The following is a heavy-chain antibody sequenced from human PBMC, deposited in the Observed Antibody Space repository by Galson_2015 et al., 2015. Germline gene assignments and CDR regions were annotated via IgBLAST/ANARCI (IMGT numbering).Heavy chain of an antibody. D-gene: IGHD6-13*01. CDR2: IKQDGSDK. CDR3: ASPHRSSWYYFDS. Sequence: SLRLSCAASGFTFSTYWMTWVRQAPGKGLEWVATIKQDGSDKYYVDSVKGRFTISRDNAKNSLYPQMNSLRAEDTALYHCASPHRSSWYYFDSWGQGTLVTVSS. J-gene: IGHJ4*02. V-gene: IGHV3-7*01. CDR1: GFTFSTYW.